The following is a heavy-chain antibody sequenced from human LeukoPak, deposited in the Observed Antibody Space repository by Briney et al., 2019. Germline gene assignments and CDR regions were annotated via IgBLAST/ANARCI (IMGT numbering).Heavy chain of an antibody. CDR2: INPNSGGT. Sequence: GASVKVSCKASGYTLTGYYMHWVRQAPGQGLEWMGWINPNSGGTNYAQKFQGRVTMTRDTSISTAYMELSRLRSDDTAVYYCAKGIAVAVVSSSWLDPWGQGTLVTVSS. CDR1: GYTLTGYY. J-gene: IGHJ5*02. V-gene: IGHV1-2*02. D-gene: IGHD6-19*01. CDR3: AKGIAVAVVSSSWLDP.